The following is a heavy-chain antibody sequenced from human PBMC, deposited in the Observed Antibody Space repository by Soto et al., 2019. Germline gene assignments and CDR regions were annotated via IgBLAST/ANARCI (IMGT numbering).Heavy chain of an antibody. Sequence: GGSLRLSCAASGFTVSSNYMSWVRQAPGKGLEWVSVIYSGGSTYYADSVKGRFTISRDNSKNTLYLQMNSLRAEDTAVYYCARVGSSGYYLYYFDYWGQGTLVTVSS. V-gene: IGHV3-53*01. CDR1: GFTVSSNY. D-gene: IGHD3-22*01. J-gene: IGHJ4*02. CDR2: IYSGGST. CDR3: ARVGSSGYYLYYFDY.